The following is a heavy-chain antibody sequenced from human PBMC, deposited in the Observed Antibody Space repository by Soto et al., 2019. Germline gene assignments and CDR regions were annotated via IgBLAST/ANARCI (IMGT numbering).Heavy chain of an antibody. Sequence: ASVKVSCKXSGYTFTGYYMHWVRQAPGQGLEWMGWINPNSGGTNYAQKFQGRVTMTRDTSISTAYMELSRLRSDDTAVYYCARDLGYYYDSSVDYWGQGTLVTVSS. CDR3: ARDLGYYYDSSVDY. D-gene: IGHD3-22*01. CDR1: GYTFTGYY. CDR2: INPNSGGT. J-gene: IGHJ4*02. V-gene: IGHV1-2*02.